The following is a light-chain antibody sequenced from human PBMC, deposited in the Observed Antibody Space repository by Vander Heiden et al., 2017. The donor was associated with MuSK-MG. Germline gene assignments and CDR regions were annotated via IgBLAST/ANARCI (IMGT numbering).Light chain of an antibody. Sequence: QSALTQPASVSGSPGQSITISCTGTSSDGGGYNYVSWYQQHPGKAPKLMSYDVSNRPSGVSNRFSGSKSGNTASLTISGLQAEDEADYYCSSYTSSSTRVFGTGTKVTVL. J-gene: IGLJ1*01. CDR2: DVS. CDR3: SSYTSSSTRV. V-gene: IGLV2-14*01. CDR1: SSDGGGYNY.